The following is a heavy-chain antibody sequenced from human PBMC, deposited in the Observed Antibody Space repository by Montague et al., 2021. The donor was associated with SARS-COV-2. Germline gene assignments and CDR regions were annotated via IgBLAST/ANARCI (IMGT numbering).Heavy chain of an antibody. J-gene: IGHJ5*02. D-gene: IGHD3-3*01. CDR2: IYYSGST. CDR3: ARHPEAYAWSGFPTGFDP. CDR1: GGSISSSSYY. V-gene: IGHV4-61*05. Sequence: SETLSLTCTVSGGSISSSSYYWSWIRQPPGKGLEWIGYIYYSGSTNYNPSLKSRVTISVDTSKNQFSLKLSSVTAADTAVYYCARHPEAYAWSGFPTGFDPGAQGTRVTVPP.